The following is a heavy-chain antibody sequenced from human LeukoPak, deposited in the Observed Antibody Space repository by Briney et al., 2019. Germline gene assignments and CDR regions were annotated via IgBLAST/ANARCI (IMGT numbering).Heavy chain of an antibody. CDR3: ARHELGSSWYGGIDY. Sequence: SETLSLTCTVSGGSISSSRYYWGWIHQPPGKGLEWIGSIYYSGSTFYNPSLKSRVTIPVDTSKNQFSLKLSSVTAADTAVYYCARHELGSSWYGGIDYRGQGTLVTVSS. CDR2: IYYSGST. D-gene: IGHD6-13*01. V-gene: IGHV4-39*07. CDR1: GGSISSSRYY. J-gene: IGHJ4*02.